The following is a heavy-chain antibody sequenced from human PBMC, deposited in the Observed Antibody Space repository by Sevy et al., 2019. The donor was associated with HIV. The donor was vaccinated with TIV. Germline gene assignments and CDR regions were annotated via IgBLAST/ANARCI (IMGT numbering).Heavy chain of an antibody. J-gene: IGHJ3*02. Sequence: SETLSLTCTVSGGSINSDHWNWIRQPPGKGLEWIGYVYYTGGTNYNPSLKNRVTISVDRTKNQFSLKMTSVNAAETAVYYCARRNDFDIWGQGTMVTVSS. CDR3: ARRNDFDI. CDR2: VYYTGGT. V-gene: IGHV4-59*08. CDR1: GGSINSDH.